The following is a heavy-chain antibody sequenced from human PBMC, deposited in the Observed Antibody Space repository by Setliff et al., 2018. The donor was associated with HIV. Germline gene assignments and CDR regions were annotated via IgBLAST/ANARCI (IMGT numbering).Heavy chain of an antibody. D-gene: IGHD6-6*01. CDR2: IYYSGNT. J-gene: IGHJ2*01. CDR3: ARDSDLDYSSSARWYFDL. Sequence: SETLSLTCSVSGASIRGHYWSWIRQSPGKGLEWIGNIYYSGNTNYNPSFKSRVTISVDTSKNQFSLKLNSVTAADTAVYYCARDSDLDYSSSARWYFDLWGRGTLVTVSS. CDR1: GASIRGHY. V-gene: IGHV4-59*11.